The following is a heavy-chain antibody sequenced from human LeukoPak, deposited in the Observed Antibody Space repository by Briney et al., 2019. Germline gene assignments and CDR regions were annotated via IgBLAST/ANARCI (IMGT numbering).Heavy chain of an antibody. CDR3: AREGYYGSGSYYNWFDP. Sequence: ALVKVSCKASGYTFTSYDINWLRQATGQGLEWMGWMNPNSGNTGYAQKFQGRVTMTRNTSISTAYMELSSLRSEDTAVYYCAREGYYGSGSYYNWFDPWGQGTLVTVSS. CDR1: GYTFTSYD. J-gene: IGHJ5*02. V-gene: IGHV1-8*01. CDR2: MNPNSGNT. D-gene: IGHD3-10*01.